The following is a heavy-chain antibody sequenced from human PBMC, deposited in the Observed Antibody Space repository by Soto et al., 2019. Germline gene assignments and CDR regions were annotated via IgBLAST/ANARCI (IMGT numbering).Heavy chain of an antibody. Sequence: ASVKVSCKASGYTFTGYYMHWVRQAPGQGLGWMGWINPNSGGTNYAQKFQGWVTMTRDTSISTAYMELSRLRSDDTAVYYCARGRYCTNGVCYEKNYYGMDVWGQGTTVTVSS. D-gene: IGHD2-8*01. V-gene: IGHV1-2*04. CDR1: GYTFTGYY. J-gene: IGHJ6*02. CDR2: INPNSGGT. CDR3: ARGRYCTNGVCYEKNYYGMDV.